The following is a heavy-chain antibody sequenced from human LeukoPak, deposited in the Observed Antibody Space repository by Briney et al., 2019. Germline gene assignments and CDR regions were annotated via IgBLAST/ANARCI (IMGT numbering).Heavy chain of an antibody. V-gene: IGHV4-59*01. Sequence: SETLSLTCTVSGGSISSYYWSWIRQPPGKGLEWIGYIYYSGSTNYNPSLKSRVTISVDTSKNQFSLKLSSVTAADTAVYYCAGYYCYMEVWGKGTTVTVSS. J-gene: IGHJ6*03. CDR2: IYYSGST. CDR3: AGYYCYMEV. CDR1: GGSISSYY.